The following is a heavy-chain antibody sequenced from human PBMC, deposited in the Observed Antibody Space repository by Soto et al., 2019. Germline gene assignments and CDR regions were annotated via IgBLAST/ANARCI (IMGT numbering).Heavy chain of an antibody. D-gene: IGHD6-13*01. CDR1: GYPLTAKY. V-gene: IGHV1-2*02. CDR2: INPSSGGT. Sequence: QVQLVQSWAEVKKPGASVKVSCKASGYPLTAKYLHWVRQAPGQGLEWMGWINPSSGGTKEAQKFRGRVTMTRDTSISAAYMELSRLTSDDTAVYYCAKGGSSWTEWFDPWGQGTLVTVSS. J-gene: IGHJ5*02. CDR3: AKGGSSWTEWFDP.